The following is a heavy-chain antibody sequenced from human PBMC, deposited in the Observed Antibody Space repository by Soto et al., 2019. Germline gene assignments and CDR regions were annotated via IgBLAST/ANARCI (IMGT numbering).Heavy chain of an antibody. CDR1: GFTFSSYA. CDR2: ISGSGGST. Sequence: GSLRLSCAASGFTFSSYAMSWVCQAPGKGLEWVSAISGSGGSTYYADSVKGRFTISRNNSKNTLYLQMKSLRAEDTAVYYCAKKEPYYYYGMDVWGQGTTVTVSS. CDR3: AKKEPYYYYGMDV. D-gene: IGHD1-26*01. J-gene: IGHJ6*02. V-gene: IGHV3-23*01.